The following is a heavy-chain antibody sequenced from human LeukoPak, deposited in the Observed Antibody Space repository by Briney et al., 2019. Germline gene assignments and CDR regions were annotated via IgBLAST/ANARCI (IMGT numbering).Heavy chain of an antibody. D-gene: IGHD2-15*01. J-gene: IGHJ3*02. Sequence: GALRLSCAASGFTFTNAWMSWVRQAPGKGLEWVSSISSSSSYIYNADSVKGRFTISRDNAKNSLYLQMNSLRAEDTAVYYCARAQLYCTSSSCRPDAFDIWGQGTMVTVSS. CDR2: ISSSSSYI. CDR1: GFTFTNAW. CDR3: ARAQLYCTSSSCRPDAFDI. V-gene: IGHV3-21*01.